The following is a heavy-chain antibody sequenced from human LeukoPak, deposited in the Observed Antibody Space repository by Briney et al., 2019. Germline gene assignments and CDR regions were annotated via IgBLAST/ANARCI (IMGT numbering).Heavy chain of an antibody. Sequence: GGSLRLSCAASGFTFSSYAMSWVRQAPGKGLEWVSAISGSGGSTYYADSVKGRFTISRDTSKNTLYLQMNSQRAEDTAVYYCAKGQTSGWYYFDYWGQGTLVTVSS. CDR2: ISGSGGST. CDR1: GFTFSSYA. V-gene: IGHV3-23*01. J-gene: IGHJ4*02. D-gene: IGHD6-19*01. CDR3: AKGQTSGWYYFDY.